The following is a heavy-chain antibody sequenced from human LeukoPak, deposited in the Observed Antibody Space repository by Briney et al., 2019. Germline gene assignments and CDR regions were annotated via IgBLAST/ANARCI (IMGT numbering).Heavy chain of an antibody. Sequence: SETLSLTCTVSGGSISSSSYYWGWIRQPPGKGLEWIGSIYYSGSTYYNPSLKSRVTISVDTSKNQFSLKLSSVTAADTAVYYCARHLRDSSDYRPYYLDYWGQGTLVTVSS. CDR3: ARHLRDSSDYRPYYLDY. CDR1: GGSISSSSYY. CDR2: IYYSGST. V-gene: IGHV4-39*01. J-gene: IGHJ4*02. D-gene: IGHD3-22*01.